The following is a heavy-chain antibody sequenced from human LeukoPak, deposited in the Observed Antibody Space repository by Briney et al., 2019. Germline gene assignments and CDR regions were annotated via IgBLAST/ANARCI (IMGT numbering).Heavy chain of an antibody. Sequence: ASVKVSCKASGYTFTGYYMRWVRQAPGQGLEWMGWINPNSGGTNYAQKFQGRVTMTRDTSISTAYMELSRLRSDDTAVYYCARGVRIAAAGTTDFQHWGQGTLVTVSS. D-gene: IGHD6-13*01. CDR3: ARGVRIAAAGTTDFQH. V-gene: IGHV1-2*02. CDR2: INPNSGGT. CDR1: GYTFTGYY. J-gene: IGHJ1*01.